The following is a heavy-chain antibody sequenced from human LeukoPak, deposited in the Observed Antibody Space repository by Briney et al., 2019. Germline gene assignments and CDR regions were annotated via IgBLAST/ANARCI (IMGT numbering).Heavy chain of an antibody. V-gene: IGHV4-4*07. D-gene: IGHD4-17*01. CDR2: IYTSGST. CDR3: ARRAGAYSHPYDY. CDR1: GGSISNYY. J-gene: IGHJ4*02. Sequence: PSETLSLTCTVSGGSISNYYWSWIRQPAGKGLEWIGRIYTSGSTNYNPSLKGRVTMSVDTSKNQFSLKLTSVTAADTAVYYCARRAGAYSHPYDYWGQGTLVTVSS.